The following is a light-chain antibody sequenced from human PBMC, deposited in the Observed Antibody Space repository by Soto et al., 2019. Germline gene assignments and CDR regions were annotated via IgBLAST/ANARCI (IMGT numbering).Light chain of an antibody. Sequence: ETMMTQSTDTLSVSLGERATLSCRASQSLRSSLAWYQQKPAQDPRLLIYGTSSRATGIPDRFSGSGSGTDFTLTISRLEPEDVAVYYCQQCGSSPPTFGGGTKV. J-gene: IGKJ4*01. CDR3: QQCGSSPPT. V-gene: IGKV3-20*01. CDR1: QSLRSS. CDR2: GTS.